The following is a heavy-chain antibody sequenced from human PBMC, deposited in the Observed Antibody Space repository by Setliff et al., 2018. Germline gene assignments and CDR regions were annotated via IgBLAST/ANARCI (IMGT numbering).Heavy chain of an antibody. CDR1: GYTFTSYG. CDR3: ASFGVGLAFDI. Sequence: ASVKVSCKASGYTFTSYGISWVRQAPGQRLEWMGWINAGNGNTKYSQKFQGRVTITRDTSASTAYMELSSLRSEDTAVYYCASFGVGLAFDIWGQGTMVTVSS. J-gene: IGHJ3*02. D-gene: IGHD3-3*01. V-gene: IGHV1-3*01. CDR2: INAGNGNT.